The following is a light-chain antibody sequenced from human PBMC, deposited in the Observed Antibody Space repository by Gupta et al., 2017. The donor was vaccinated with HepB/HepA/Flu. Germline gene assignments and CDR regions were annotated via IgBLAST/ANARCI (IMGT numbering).Light chain of an antibody. V-gene: IGKV1-5*03. Sequence: DIQMTQSPSTLSASVRDRVTITCRASQSISSWLAWYQQKPGQAPKLLIQKASSLESGVPSRFSGSGSGTEFTLTISSLQPDDFATYYCQQYNSNSETFGQGTKVEIK. CDR3: QQYNSNSET. J-gene: IGKJ1*01. CDR1: QSISSW. CDR2: KAS.